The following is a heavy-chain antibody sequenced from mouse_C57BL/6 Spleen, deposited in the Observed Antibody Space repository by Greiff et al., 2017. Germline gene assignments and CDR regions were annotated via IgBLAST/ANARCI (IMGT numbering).Heavy chain of an antibody. Sequence: VQLQESGPELVKPGASVKISCKASGYSFTSYYIHWVKQRPGQGLEWIGWIYPGRGNTKYNEKFKGKATLTADTYSSTAYMQLSSLTSEDSAVYYCERVYGSSPYYAMDYWGQGTSVTVSS. V-gene: IGHV1-66*01. CDR2: IYPGRGNT. J-gene: IGHJ4*01. D-gene: IGHD1-1*01. CDR1: GYSFTSYY. CDR3: ERVYGSSPYYAMDY.